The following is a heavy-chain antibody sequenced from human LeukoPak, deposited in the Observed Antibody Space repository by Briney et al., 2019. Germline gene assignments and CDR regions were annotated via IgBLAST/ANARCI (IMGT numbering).Heavy chain of an antibody. D-gene: IGHD6-13*01. CDR3: ARQDSSSWYLSEALDY. CDR1: GGSISSSSYY. Sequence: PSETLSLTCTVSGGSISSSSYYWGWIRQPPGKGLEWIGSIYYSGSTYYNPSLKSRVTISVDTSKNQFSLKLSSVTAADTAVYYCARQDSSSWYLSEALDYWGQGTLVTVSS. CDR2: IYYSGST. V-gene: IGHV4-39*01. J-gene: IGHJ4*02.